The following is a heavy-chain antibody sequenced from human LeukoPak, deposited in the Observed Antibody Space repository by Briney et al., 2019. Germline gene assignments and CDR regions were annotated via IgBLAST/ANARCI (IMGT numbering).Heavy chain of an antibody. Sequence: PSETLSLTCTVSGGSISSGSYYWSWIRQPAGTGLEWIGRIYTSGSTNYNPSLKSRVTISVDTSKNQFSLKLSSVTAADTAVYYCARGPTYYCGSGSYRYWGQGTLVTVSS. J-gene: IGHJ4*02. CDR1: GGSISSGSYY. V-gene: IGHV4-61*02. CDR3: ARGPTYYCGSGSYRY. D-gene: IGHD3-10*01. CDR2: IYTSGST.